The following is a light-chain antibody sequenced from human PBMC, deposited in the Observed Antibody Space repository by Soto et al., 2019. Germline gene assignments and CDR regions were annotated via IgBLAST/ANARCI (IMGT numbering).Light chain of an antibody. Sequence: ETVLTQSPATLSLFPGERATLSCRASQSVSNYLAWYQQKLGQAPRLLLYDASNRATGIPPKFSGSGSGTEFTLTISSLATEDSAVYYCQQRGDWPRTFGQGTRLEIK. J-gene: IGKJ2*01. CDR2: DAS. CDR3: QQRGDWPRT. CDR1: QSVSNY. V-gene: IGKV3-11*01.